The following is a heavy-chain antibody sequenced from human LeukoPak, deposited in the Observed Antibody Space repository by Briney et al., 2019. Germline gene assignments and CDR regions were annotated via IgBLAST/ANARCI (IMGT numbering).Heavy chain of an antibody. D-gene: IGHD1-26*01. Sequence: GGSLRLSCAASGFTFSSYEMNWVRQAPGKGLEWVSYISSSGSTIYYADSVKGRFTISRDNAKNSLYLQMNSLRAEDMALYYCAKESGKWELRGYAFDIWGQGTMVTVSS. J-gene: IGHJ3*02. CDR2: ISSSGSTI. CDR1: GFTFSSYE. V-gene: IGHV3-48*03. CDR3: AKESGKWELRGYAFDI.